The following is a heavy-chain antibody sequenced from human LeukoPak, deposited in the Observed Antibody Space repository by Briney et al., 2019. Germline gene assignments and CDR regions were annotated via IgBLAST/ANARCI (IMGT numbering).Heavy chain of an antibody. CDR3: ANDPYSYGSYFDY. CDR1: GFTFSGCG. CDR2: IWYDGRDK. Sequence: GGSLRLTCAASGFTFSGCGMHWVRQAPGKGLEWLAFIWYDGRDKYYADSVKGQFTISRDNSKNTLYLQMNSLRAEDTAVYYCANDPYSYGSYFDYWGQGTLVTVSS. V-gene: IGHV3-30*02. J-gene: IGHJ4*02. D-gene: IGHD5-18*01.